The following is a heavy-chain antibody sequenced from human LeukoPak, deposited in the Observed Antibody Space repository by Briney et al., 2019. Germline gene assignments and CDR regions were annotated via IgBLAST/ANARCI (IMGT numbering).Heavy chain of an antibody. D-gene: IGHD5-12*01. CDR2: INPNSGGT. Sequence: ASVKVSCKVSGYTLTELSMHWVRQAPGKGLEWMGWINPNSGGTNYAQKFQGWVTMTRDTSISTAYMELSRLRSDDTAVYYCARYSGRGRYFDYWGQGTLVTVSS. CDR3: ARYSGRGRYFDY. CDR1: GYTLTELS. J-gene: IGHJ4*02. V-gene: IGHV1-2*04.